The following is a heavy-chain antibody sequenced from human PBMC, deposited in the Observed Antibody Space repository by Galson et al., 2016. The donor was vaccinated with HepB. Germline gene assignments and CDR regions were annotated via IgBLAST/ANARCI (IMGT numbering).Heavy chain of an antibody. CDR2: ISGDGGST. CDR1: GFTFGRYA. CDR3: ARFTQEWLDRVYYFDY. J-gene: IGHJ4*02. Sequence: SLRLSCAASGFTFGRYAMSWVRQAPGKGLEWVSAISGDGGSTYYAGSVQGRLTSSRDRSTNTMYLQTNSLRTDDTAVYYCARFTQEWLDRVYYFDYWGQGALVTVSS. V-gene: IGHV3-23*01. D-gene: IGHD3-3*01.